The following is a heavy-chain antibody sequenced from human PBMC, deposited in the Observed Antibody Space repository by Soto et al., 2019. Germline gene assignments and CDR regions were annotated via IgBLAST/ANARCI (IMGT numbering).Heavy chain of an antibody. CDR2: VSIGGST. J-gene: IGHJ4*02. V-gene: IGHV3-23*01. Sequence: GGSLRLSCAASGFTFSSYAMGWVRQGPGKGLEWVAVVSIGGSTHYADSVRGRFTISRDNSKNTLSLQMNSPTAEDTAVYFCAKRRGAGAQFDYWGEGAVVTVSS. CDR3: AKRRGAGAQFDY. D-gene: IGHD2-15*01. CDR1: GFTFSSYA.